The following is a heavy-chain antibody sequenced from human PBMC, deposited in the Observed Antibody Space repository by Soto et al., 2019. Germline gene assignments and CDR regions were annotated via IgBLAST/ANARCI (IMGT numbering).Heavy chain of an antibody. V-gene: IGHV3-23*01. D-gene: IGHD3-3*01. CDR1: GFTFSSYA. CDR3: AKTSRPELRFLEWEYYFDY. CDR2: ISGSGGST. J-gene: IGHJ4*02. Sequence: GGSLRLSCAASGFTFSSYAMSWVRQAPGKGLEWVSAISGSGGSTYYADSVKGRFTISRDNSKNTLYLQMNSLRAEDTAVYYCAKTSRPELRFLEWEYYFDYWGQGTLVTVSS.